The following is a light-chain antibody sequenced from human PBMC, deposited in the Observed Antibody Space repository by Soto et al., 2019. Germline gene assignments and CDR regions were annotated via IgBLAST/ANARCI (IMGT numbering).Light chain of an antibody. V-gene: IGKV3-11*01. CDR2: DAS. J-gene: IGKJ4*01. Sequence: EIVLTQSLATLSLSPGERATLSCRASQSVSSYLAWYQQKPGQAPRLLIYDASNRATGIPARFSGSGSGTDFTLTISSLEPEDFAVYYCQQRSNWPRTFGGGTKVDIK. CDR3: QQRSNWPRT. CDR1: QSVSSY.